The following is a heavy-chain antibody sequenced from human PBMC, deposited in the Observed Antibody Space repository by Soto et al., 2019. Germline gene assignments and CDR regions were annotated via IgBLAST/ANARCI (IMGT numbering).Heavy chain of an antibody. V-gene: IGHV4-30-2*01. CDR3: ARVFLKGYFDY. CDR2: IYHSGST. Sequence: QLQLQESGSGLVKPSQTLSLTCAVSGGSISSGGYSWSWIRQPPGKGLEWIGYIYHSGSTYYNPSLKIRVTISVDRAKNQFSLKLSSVTAADTAVYYCARVFLKGYFDYWGQGTLVTVSS. D-gene: IGHD3-3*01. J-gene: IGHJ4*02. CDR1: GGSISSGGYS.